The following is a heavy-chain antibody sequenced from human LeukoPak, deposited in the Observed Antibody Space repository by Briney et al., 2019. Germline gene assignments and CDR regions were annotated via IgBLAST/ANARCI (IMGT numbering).Heavy chain of an antibody. J-gene: IGHJ4*01. CDR3: ARARITGTTWGFDY. D-gene: IGHD1-20*01. Sequence: ASVKVSCKASGYTFTSYAMHWVRQATGQRLEWMGWINAGNGNTKYSQKFQGRVTITRDTSASTAYMELSSLRSEDTAVYYCARARITGTTWGFDYWGQGTLVTVSS. V-gene: IGHV1-3*01. CDR1: GYTFTSYA. CDR2: INAGNGNT.